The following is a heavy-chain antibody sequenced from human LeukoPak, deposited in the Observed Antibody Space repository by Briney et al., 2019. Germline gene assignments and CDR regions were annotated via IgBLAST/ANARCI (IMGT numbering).Heavy chain of an antibody. CDR2: IHYSGST. CDR3: ARIRSYYDSGYYPYYIDY. Sequence: SETLSLTCTISGGSVSSNDYYWGWIRQPPGRGLEWIGTIHYSGSTYYKASLKSRVTISIDTSKKQFSLTLSSVTAADTAVYYCARIRSYYDSGYYPYYIDYWGQGILVTVSS. V-gene: IGHV4-39*07. D-gene: IGHD3-22*01. J-gene: IGHJ4*02. CDR1: GGSVSSNDYY.